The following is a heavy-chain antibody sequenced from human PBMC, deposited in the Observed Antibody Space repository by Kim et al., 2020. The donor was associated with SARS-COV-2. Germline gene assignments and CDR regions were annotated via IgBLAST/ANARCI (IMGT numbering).Heavy chain of an antibody. Sequence: SVKVSCKASGGTFSSYAISWVRQAPGQGLEWMGGIIPIFGTANYAQKFQGRVTITADESTSTAYMELSSLRSEDTAVYYCARDGSDYYDSSGYYYPDAFDIWGQGTMVTVSS. V-gene: IGHV1-69*13. CDR2: IIPIFGTA. D-gene: IGHD3-22*01. J-gene: IGHJ3*02. CDR1: GGTFSSYA. CDR3: ARDGSDYYDSSGYYYPDAFDI.